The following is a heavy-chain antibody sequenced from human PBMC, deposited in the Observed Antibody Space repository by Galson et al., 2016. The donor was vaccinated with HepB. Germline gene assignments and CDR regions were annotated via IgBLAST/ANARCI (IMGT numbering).Heavy chain of an antibody. CDR2: ISYDGSNK. CDR1: GFTFSSHA. J-gene: IGHJ4*02. D-gene: IGHD6-13*01. Sequence: SLRLSCAASGFTFSSHAMHWVRQAPGKGLKWVALISYDGSNKYYADSVKGRFTISRDTFKNTVYLLMNSLRAEDTAMYYCARAYSSSWIDFDYWGQGTLVTVSS. CDR3: ARAYSSSWIDFDY. V-gene: IGHV3-30-3*01.